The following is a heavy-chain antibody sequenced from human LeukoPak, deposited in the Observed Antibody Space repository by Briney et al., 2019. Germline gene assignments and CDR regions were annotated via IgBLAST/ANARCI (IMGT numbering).Heavy chain of an antibody. V-gene: IGHV4-59*01. J-gene: IGHJ4*02. Sequence: TSETLSLTCTVSGGSISSYYWSWIRQPPGKGLEWIGYIYYSGSTNYNPSLKSRVTISVDTSKNQFSLKLGSVTAADTAVYYCARDRKILGYDSRGYYDYWGQGTLVTVSS. D-gene: IGHD3-22*01. CDR3: ARDRKILGYDSRGYYDY. CDR2: IYYSGST. CDR1: GGSISSYY.